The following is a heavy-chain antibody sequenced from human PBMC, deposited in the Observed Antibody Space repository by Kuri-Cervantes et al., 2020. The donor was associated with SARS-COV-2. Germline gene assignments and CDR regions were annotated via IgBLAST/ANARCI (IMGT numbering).Heavy chain of an antibody. V-gene: IGHV1-8*01. D-gene: IGHD6-13*01. Sequence: ASVKVSCKASGYTFTSYDINWVRQATGQGLEWMGWMNPNSGNTGYAQKFQGRATMTTDTSTNTAYLELRNLGSDDTAVYFCARGSFVAATGATFNIWGQGTLVTVSS. CDR2: MNPNSGNT. CDR3: ARGSFVAATGATFNI. CDR1: GYTFTSYD. J-gene: IGHJ3*02.